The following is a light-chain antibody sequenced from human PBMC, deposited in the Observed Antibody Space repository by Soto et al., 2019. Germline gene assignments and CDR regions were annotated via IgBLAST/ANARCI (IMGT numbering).Light chain of an antibody. Sequence: EVVLTQSPATLSLSPGDRATLSCRASQSVRSYLAWYQQKPGQVPRLLIYDASTRATGIPARFSGSGSGTDFTLTISSLEPEDFAVYYCQQRYNWPPFTFGPGTKVDIK. V-gene: IGKV3-11*01. CDR3: QQRYNWPPFT. J-gene: IGKJ3*01. CDR1: QSVRSY. CDR2: DAS.